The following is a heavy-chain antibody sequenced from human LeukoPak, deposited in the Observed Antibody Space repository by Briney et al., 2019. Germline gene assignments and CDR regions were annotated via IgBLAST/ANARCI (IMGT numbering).Heavy chain of an antibody. Sequence: ASVKVSCKTSGYTFSGYYMHWVRQAPGQGLEWMGWINPNSGGTNYAQKFQGRVTMTRDTSISTAYMELSRLRSDGTAVYYCATSQGGGWYYFDYWGQGTLVTVSS. CDR3: ATSQGGGWYYFDY. V-gene: IGHV1-2*02. D-gene: IGHD6-19*01. CDR2: INPNSGGT. CDR1: GYTFSGYY. J-gene: IGHJ4*02.